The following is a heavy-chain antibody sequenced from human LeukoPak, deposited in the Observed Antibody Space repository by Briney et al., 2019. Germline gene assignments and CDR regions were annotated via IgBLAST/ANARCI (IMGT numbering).Heavy chain of an antibody. J-gene: IGHJ4*02. Sequence: GGSLRLSCAASGFTFSSYAMSWVRQAPGKGLEWVSSITSGSRYIYYADSVQGRFTISRDNAKNSLYLQMSSLRAEDTAVYYCAREEGKTFCGGDCSSVYWGQGTLVTVSS. CDR2: ITSGSRYI. CDR3: AREEGKTFCGGDCSSVY. V-gene: IGHV3-21*01. CDR1: GFTFSSYA. D-gene: IGHD2-21*02.